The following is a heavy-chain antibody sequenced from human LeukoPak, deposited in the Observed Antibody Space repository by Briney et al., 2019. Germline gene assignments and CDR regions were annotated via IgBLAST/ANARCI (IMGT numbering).Heavy chain of an antibody. J-gene: IGHJ4*02. CDR3: ARDEISGGWYNH. CDR1: GYTFTSRG. CDR2: INADNGNT. D-gene: IGHD6-19*01. Sequence: ASVKVSCKASGYTFTSRGFSWVRQAPGQGLEWMGWINADNGNTNYAQKLQGRVTMTTDTSTSTAYMGLRSLRSDDTAVYYCARDEISGGWYNHWGQGTLVTVSS. V-gene: IGHV1-18*04.